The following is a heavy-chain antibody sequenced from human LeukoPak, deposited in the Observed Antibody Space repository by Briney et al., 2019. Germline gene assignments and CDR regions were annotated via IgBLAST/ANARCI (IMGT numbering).Heavy chain of an antibody. CDR3: VREVAHTFRWFDP. J-gene: IGHJ5*02. V-gene: IGHV4-59*12. D-gene: IGHD5-12*01. CDR1: GASIDSYY. Sequence: SETLSLTCTISGASIDSYYWSWIRQPPGKGLEWIGYIYYSGTTNYNPSLKRRVTISVDTSKNQFSLKLSSVTAADTAVYYCVREVAHTFRWFDPWGQGTLVTVSS. CDR2: IYYSGTT.